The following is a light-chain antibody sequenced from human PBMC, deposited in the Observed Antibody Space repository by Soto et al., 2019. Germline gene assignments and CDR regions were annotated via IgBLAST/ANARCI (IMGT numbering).Light chain of an antibody. V-gene: IGKV3-11*01. CDR1: PSVTNY. CDR2: AAF. Sequence: EIVLTQSPATLSLSPGERATLSCRASPSVTNYLAWYQQKPGQPPRLLIYAAFNRAAGIPARFSGSGSGTDFTLTISSVEPEDSAVYYCQQPNIWSPVTFGQGPRLEIK. J-gene: IGKJ5*01. CDR3: QQPNIWSPVT.